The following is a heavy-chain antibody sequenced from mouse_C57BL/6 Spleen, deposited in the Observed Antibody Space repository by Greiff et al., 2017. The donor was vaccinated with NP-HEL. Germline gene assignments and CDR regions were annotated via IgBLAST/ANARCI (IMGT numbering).Heavy chain of an antibody. CDR3: TTSDYSNVYYAMDY. CDR2: IDPEDGDT. D-gene: IGHD2-5*01. Sequence: VQLQQSGAELVRPGASVKLSCTASGFNIKDYYMHWVKQRPEQGLEWIGRIDPEDGDTEYAPKFQGKATMTADTSSNTAYLQLSSLTSEDTAVYYCTTSDYSNVYYAMDYWGQGTSVTVSS. J-gene: IGHJ4*01. CDR1: GFNIKDYY. V-gene: IGHV14-1*01.